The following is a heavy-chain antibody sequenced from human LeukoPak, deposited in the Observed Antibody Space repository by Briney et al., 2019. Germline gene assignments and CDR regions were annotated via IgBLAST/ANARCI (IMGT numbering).Heavy chain of an antibody. J-gene: IGHJ6*02. Sequence: SGPLSLTCTVAGGSISSSFHYWDWIRQAPGKGLEWMGSLLYTGNTWYTPSLKSRITMSVDTSKNQFSLRLSSVNAADTALYYCARRGSGNGGTYAGMDVWGQGTSVTVSS. CDR2: LLYTGNT. CDR3: ARRGSGNGGTYAGMDV. D-gene: IGHD2-15*01. CDR1: GGSISSSFHY. V-gene: IGHV4-39*01.